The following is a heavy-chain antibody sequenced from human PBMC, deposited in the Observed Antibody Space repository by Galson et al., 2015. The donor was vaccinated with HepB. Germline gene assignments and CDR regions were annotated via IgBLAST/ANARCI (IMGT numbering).Heavy chain of an antibody. Sequence: SVKVSCKASGGTFSSYAISWVRQAPGQGLEWMGGIIPIFGTANYAQKFQGRVTITADESTSTAYMELSSLRSEDTAVYYCAREDPCGGDCSDAFDIWGQGTMVTVSS. V-gene: IGHV1-69*13. J-gene: IGHJ3*02. CDR3: AREDPCGGDCSDAFDI. CDR2: IIPIFGTA. D-gene: IGHD2-21*02. CDR1: GGTFSSYA.